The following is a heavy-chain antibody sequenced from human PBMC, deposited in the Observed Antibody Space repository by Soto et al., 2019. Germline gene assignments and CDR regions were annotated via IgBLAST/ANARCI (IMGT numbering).Heavy chain of an antibody. V-gene: IGHV1-46*01. D-gene: IGHD6-19*01. CDR2: INPSGGST. J-gene: IGHJ5*02. CDR3: ARVARYPGIAVAGPSNWLDP. CDR1: GYTFTSYY. Sequence: ASVKVSCKASGYTFTSYYMHWVRQAPGQGLEWMGIINPSGGSTSYAQKFQGRVTMTRDTSTSTVHMELSSLRSEDTAVYYCARVARYPGIAVAGPSNWLDPWGQGTLVTVSS.